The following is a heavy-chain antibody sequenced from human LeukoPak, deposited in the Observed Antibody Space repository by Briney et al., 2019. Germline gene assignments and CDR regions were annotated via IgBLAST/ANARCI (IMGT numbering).Heavy chain of an antibody. V-gene: IGHV3-9*01. Sequence: PGGSLRLSCAASGFTFDDYAMHWVRQAPGKGLEWVSGISWNSGSIGYADSVKGRFTISRDNAKNSLYLQMNSLRAEDTALYYCAKGRIGSYRAFFDYWGQGTLVTVPS. CDR1: GFTFDDYA. D-gene: IGHD3-16*02. J-gene: IGHJ4*02. CDR3: AKGRIGSYRAFFDY. CDR2: ISWNSGSI.